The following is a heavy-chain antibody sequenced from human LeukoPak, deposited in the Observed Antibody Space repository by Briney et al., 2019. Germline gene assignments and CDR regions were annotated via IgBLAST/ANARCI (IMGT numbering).Heavy chain of an antibody. CDR2: INPSGGST. CDR1: GYTFTSYY. J-gene: IGHJ4*02. CDR3: ASSIPYDSSGYYSDIIQY. D-gene: IGHD3-22*01. V-gene: IGHV1-46*01. Sequence: ASVKVSCKASGYTFTSYYMHWMRQAPGQGLEWMGIINPSGGSTSCAQKFQGRVTMTRDTSTSTVYVELSSLRSEDTAVYYCASSIPYDSSGYYSDIIQYWGQGTLVTVSS.